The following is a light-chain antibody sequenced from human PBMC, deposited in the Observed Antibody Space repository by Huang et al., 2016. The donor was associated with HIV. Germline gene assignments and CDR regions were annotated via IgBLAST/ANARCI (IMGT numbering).Light chain of an antibody. V-gene: IGKV2-30*01. CDR2: KVS. J-gene: IGKJ2*01. Sequence: DLVMTQSPLSLPVTLGQPASISCRSSESLVYSEGNTYLNWFQQRPGQSPRRLIYKVSNRDSGVPDRFSGSGSGTDFTLKISRVEAEDVGVYYCMQGTYFGQGTRLEIK. CDR1: ESLVYSEGNTY. CDR3: MQGTY.